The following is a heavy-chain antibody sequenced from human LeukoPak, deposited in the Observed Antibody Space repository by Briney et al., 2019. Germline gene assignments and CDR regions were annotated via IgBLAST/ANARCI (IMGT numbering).Heavy chain of an antibody. J-gene: IGHJ3*01. Sequence: GASVKVPCKVSGYTLTDLSIHWVRQAPGKGLEWMGGFDPENSETIYAQRFRGRVTMTEDTSSDTAYMFLTSLRSEDTALYYCATLNYGDLRGGGFEVWGRGTMVSVSS. V-gene: IGHV1-24*01. CDR2: FDPENSET. CDR1: GYTLTDLS. D-gene: IGHD4-17*01. CDR3: ATLNYGDLRGGGFEV.